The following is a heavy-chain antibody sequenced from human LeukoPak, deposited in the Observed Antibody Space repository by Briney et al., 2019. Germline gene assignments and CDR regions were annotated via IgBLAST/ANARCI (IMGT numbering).Heavy chain of an antibody. CDR2: IYSGGST. D-gene: IGHD3-3*01. CDR3: AKTEARFLEWLSYFDY. Sequence: GGSLRLSCAASGFTVSSNYMSWVRQAPGKGLEWVSVIYSGGSTYYADSVKGRFTISRDNSKNTLYLQMSSLRAEDTAVYYCAKTEARFLEWLSYFDYWGQGTLVTVSS. CDR1: GFTVSSNY. J-gene: IGHJ4*02. V-gene: IGHV3-53*01.